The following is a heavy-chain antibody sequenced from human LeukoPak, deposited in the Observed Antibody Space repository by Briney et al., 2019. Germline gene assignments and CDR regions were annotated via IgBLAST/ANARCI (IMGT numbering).Heavy chain of an antibody. J-gene: IGHJ4*02. V-gene: IGHV3-23*01. CDR3: TFDSRFDY. CDR2: TTGSGAST. CDR1: GFTFSSYA. Sequence: GGSLKLSCAASGFTFSSYAMSWVRQAPGKGLEWVSGTTGSGASTYYSDSVKGRFAISRDNSKNTLYLQMNSLRAEDTAVYYCTFDSRFDYWGQGTLVSVSS. D-gene: IGHD3-22*01.